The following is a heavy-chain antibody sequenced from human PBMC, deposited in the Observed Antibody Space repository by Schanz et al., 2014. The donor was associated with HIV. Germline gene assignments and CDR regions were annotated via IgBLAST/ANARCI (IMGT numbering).Heavy chain of an antibody. CDR1: GFTFSSYG. CDR2: ISYDGSDK. V-gene: IGHV3-30*18. CDR3: AKDQGYDFWSGYYNYYGMDV. Sequence: VQLLESGGGVVQPGRSLRLSCAGSGFTFSSYGIHWVRQAPGKGLEWVAVISYDGSDKYHADSVKGRFTISRDNSKNTLYLQMNSLRAEDTAVYYCAKDQGYDFWSGYYNYYGMDVWGQGTTVTVSS. J-gene: IGHJ6*02. D-gene: IGHD3-3*01.